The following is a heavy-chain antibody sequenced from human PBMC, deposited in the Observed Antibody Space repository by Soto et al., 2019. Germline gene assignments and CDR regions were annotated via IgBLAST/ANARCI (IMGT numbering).Heavy chain of an antibody. CDR1: GYTFTGYY. V-gene: IGHV1-2*02. Sequence: ASVKLSCKASGYTFTGYYMHWVRQAPGQGLEWMGWINPNSGGTNYAQKFQGRVTMTRDTSISTAYMELSRLRSDDTAVYYCARDLERSSSWYWTFDIWGQGTMVTVSS. J-gene: IGHJ3*02. CDR3: ARDLERSSSWYWTFDI. CDR2: INPNSGGT. D-gene: IGHD6-13*01.